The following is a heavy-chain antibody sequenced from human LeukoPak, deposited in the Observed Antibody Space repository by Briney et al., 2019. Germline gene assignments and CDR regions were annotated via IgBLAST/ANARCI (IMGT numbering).Heavy chain of an antibody. CDR3: ARGLDYGDYQYYFDY. CDR1: GGSFSGYY. D-gene: IGHD4-17*01. J-gene: IGHJ4*02. Sequence: SETLSLTCAVYGGSFSGYYWSWIRQPPGKGLEWIGEINHSGSTNYNPSLKSRATISVDTSKNQFSLKLSSVPAADTAVYYCARGLDYGDYQYYFDYWGQGTLVTVSS. V-gene: IGHV4-34*01. CDR2: INHSGST.